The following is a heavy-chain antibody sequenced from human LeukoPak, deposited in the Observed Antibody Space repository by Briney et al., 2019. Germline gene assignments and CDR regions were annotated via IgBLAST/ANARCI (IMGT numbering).Heavy chain of an antibody. CDR3: ARLARLTLIRGVTGYHSLDV. Sequence: SETLSLTCTVSGGSMDSFYWSWIRQSPGGGLEWIGYIYYSGTTNYNPSLRSRLIISVDTSKNQFSLNLISVTAADTAVYYCARLARLTLIRGVTGYHSLDVWGKGTKVTVFS. J-gene: IGHJ6*04. CDR1: GGSMDSFY. CDR2: IYYSGTT. D-gene: IGHD3-10*01. V-gene: IGHV4-59*01.